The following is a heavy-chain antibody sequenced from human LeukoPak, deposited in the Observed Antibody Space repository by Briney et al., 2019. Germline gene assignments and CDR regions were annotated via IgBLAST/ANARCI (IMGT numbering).Heavy chain of an antibody. Sequence: ASVKVSCKASGYTFTNYYIHWVRQAPGQGLEWMGMINPSGGRTTYAKKFKGRVTMTRDTSTNTVYTELSSLRSDDTAVYYCARDYYGGHNLYNFDFWGQGTRVIVSS. CDR1: GYTFTNYY. CDR2: INPSGGRT. D-gene: IGHD3-10*01. J-gene: IGHJ4*02. V-gene: IGHV1-46*01. CDR3: ARDYYGGHNLYNFDF.